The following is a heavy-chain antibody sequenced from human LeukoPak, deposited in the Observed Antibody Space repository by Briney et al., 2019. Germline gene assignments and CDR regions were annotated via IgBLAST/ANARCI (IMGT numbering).Heavy chain of an antibody. J-gene: IGHJ6*03. V-gene: IGHV4-59*12. CDR3: ARTQRPLWSGYLIYYYYMDV. CDR1: GGSISSYY. CDR2: IYYSGST. Sequence: PSETLSLTCTVSGGSISSYYWSWIRQPPGKGLEWIGYIYYSGSTNYNPSLKSRVTISVDTPKNQFSLKLSSVTAADTAVYYCARTQRPLWSGYLIYYYYMDVWGKGTTVAVSS. D-gene: IGHD3-3*01.